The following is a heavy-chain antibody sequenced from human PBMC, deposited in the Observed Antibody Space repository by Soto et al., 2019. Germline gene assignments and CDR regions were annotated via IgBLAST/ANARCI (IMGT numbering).Heavy chain of an antibody. CDR2: ISPIFGST. CDR3: AGDYGVYDWYGMDV. J-gene: IGHJ6*02. D-gene: IGHD4-17*01. V-gene: IGHV1-69*01. CDR1: GATFRSYA. Sequence: VQLVQSGAEVKKPGSSVKVSCRASGATFRSYAFTWVRQAPGQGLEWMGGISPIFGSTIYARQFQGRVTITGDDSASTAYMELNSLSSEDPAVYYCAGDYGVYDWYGMDVWGQGTTVTVSS.